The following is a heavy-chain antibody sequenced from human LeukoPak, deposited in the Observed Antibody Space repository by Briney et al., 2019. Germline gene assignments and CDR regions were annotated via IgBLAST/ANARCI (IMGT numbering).Heavy chain of an antibody. CDR2: ISSSSSYI. CDR3: AREAGIAADFDY. J-gene: IGHJ4*02. D-gene: IGHD6-25*01. CDR1: GFTFSSYS. V-gene: IGHV3-21*01. Sequence: GGSLRLSCAASGFTFSSYSMNWVRQAPGKGLEWVSSISSSSSYIYYADSVKGRFTISRDNAKNTLYLQMNSLRAEDTAVYYCAREAGIAADFDYWGQGTLVTVSS.